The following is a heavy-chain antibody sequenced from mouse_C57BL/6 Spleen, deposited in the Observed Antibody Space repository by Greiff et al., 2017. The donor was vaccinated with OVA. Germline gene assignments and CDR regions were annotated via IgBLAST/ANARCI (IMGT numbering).Heavy chain of an antibody. J-gene: IGHJ4*01. D-gene: IGHD2-3*01. CDR3: ARLNGYYGAMDY. CDR2: INPYNGGT. V-gene: IGHV1-19*01. Sequence: EVQLQQSGPVLVKPGASVKMSCKASGYTFTDYYMNWVKQSHGKSLEWIGVINPYNGGTSYNQKFKGKATLTVDKSSSTAYLELNSLTSEDAAVYYCARLNGYYGAMDYWGQGTSVTVSS. CDR1: GYTFTDYY.